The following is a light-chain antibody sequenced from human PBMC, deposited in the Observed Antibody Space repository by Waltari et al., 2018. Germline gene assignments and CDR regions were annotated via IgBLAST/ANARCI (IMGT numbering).Light chain of an antibody. CDR1: SRDVGGYNY. CDR2: DVS. V-gene: IGLV2-14*01. Sequence: QSALTQPAPVSGSPGQSITISCTGTSRDVGGYNYVPWYQQHPGKAPKLMIYDVSKRPSGVSNRFSGSKSGNTASLTISGLQAEDEADYYCSSYTSSSTLVFGGGTKLTVL. CDR3: SSYTSSSTLV. J-gene: IGLJ3*02.